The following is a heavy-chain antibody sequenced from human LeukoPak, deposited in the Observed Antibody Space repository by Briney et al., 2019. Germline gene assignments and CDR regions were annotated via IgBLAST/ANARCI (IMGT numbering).Heavy chain of an antibody. J-gene: IGHJ6*02. Sequence: GGSLRLSCAASGFTFSSYSMNWVRQAPGKGLEWVSIISSSSSYIYYADSVKGRFTISRDNAKNSLYLQMNSLGAEDTAVYYCARDRWSCSSTSCSSYFYYGLDVRGQGTTVTVSS. CDR1: GFTFSSYS. V-gene: IGHV3-21*01. CDR2: ISSSSSYI. CDR3: ARDRWSCSSTSCSSYFYYGLDV. D-gene: IGHD2-2*01.